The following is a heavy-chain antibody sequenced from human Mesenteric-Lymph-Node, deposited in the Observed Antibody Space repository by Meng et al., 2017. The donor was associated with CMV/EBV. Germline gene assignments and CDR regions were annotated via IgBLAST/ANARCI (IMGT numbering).Heavy chain of an antibody. Sequence: VSCKAFGYTFTAYHMHWVRQAPGQGLEWIGRLNPNSGGADYAPRFQGRVTMTRDTSISTAYMELSRLRPDDTAVYYCASEGAGRSDYWGQGTLVTVSS. V-gene: IGHV1-2*06. CDR1: GYTFTAYH. J-gene: IGHJ4*02. CDR3: ASEGAGRSDY. D-gene: IGHD1-26*01. CDR2: LNPNSGGA.